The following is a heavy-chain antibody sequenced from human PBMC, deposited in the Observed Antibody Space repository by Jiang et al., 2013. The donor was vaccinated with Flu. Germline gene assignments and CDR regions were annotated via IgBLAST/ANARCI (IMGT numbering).Heavy chain of an antibody. CDR1: GFTLSSYE. V-gene: IGHV3-48*03. Sequence: QLVESGGGLLQPGGSLRLSCAASGFTLSSYEMNWVRQAPGKGLEWVSYISSSGSTMYYADSVKGRFTISRDNAKNSLYLQMNSLRAEDTAVYYCAREIGAVESGNYYGYGMDVWGQGTTVTVSS. CDR3: AREIGAVESGNYYGYGMDV. J-gene: IGHJ6*02. D-gene: IGHD1-26*01. CDR2: ISSSGSTM.